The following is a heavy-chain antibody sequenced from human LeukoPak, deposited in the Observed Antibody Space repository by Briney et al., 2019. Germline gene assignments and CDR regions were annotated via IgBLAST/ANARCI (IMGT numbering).Heavy chain of an antibody. J-gene: IGHJ4*02. Sequence: GGSLRLSCAASEFTLRSYWVEWVRQAPGKGLEWVANIKQDGSEKYYVDSVKGRFTISRDNARNSVYLQMNSLRAEDTAVYYCARGLGDSSGYYFGYFDYWGQGTLVTVSS. CDR2: IKQDGSEK. CDR1: EFTLRSYW. D-gene: IGHD3-22*01. V-gene: IGHV3-7*01. CDR3: ARGLGDSSGYYFGYFDY.